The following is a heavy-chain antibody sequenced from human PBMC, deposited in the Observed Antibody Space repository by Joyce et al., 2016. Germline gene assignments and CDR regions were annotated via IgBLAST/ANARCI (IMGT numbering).Heavy chain of an antibody. CDR3: ARKIGVPETIAFDV. CDR2: SREDGTEQ. J-gene: IGHJ3*01. D-gene: IGHD3-22*01. Sequence: EAQLVESGGGLVQPGGSLRLSCAVSGFKFSDFWMTWCRQARGNGPRWVANSREDGTEQFYVASVKGRFTISRDKAKESLDLQMIVHRVDDTALYYCARKIGVPETIAFDVWGQGTMVSVSS. CDR1: GFKFSDFW. V-gene: IGHV3-7*03.